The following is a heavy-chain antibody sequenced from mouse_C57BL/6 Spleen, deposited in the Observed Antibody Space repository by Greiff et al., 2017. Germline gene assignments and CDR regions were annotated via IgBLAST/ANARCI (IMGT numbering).Heavy chain of an antibody. V-gene: IGHV1-15*01. D-gene: IGHD1-1*01. J-gene: IGHJ3*01. CDR1: GYTFTDYE. CDR2: IDPETGGT. Sequence: QVHVKQSGAELVRPGASVTLSCKASGYTFTDYEMHWVKQTPVHGLEWIGAIDPETGGTAYNQKFKGKAILTADKSSSTAYMELRSLTSEDSAVYYCTRGGYGSFFAYWGQGTLVTVSA. CDR3: TRGGYGSFFAY.